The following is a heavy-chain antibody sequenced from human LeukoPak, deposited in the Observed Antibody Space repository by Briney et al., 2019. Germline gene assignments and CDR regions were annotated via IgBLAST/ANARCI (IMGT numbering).Heavy chain of an antibody. Sequence: GASVKVSCKASGGTFSSYAISWVRQAPGQGLEWMGGIIPIFGTANYAQKFQGRVTITADKSTSTAYMELSSLRSEDTAVYYCAKYCSGGSCYTSYAFDIWGQGTMVTVSS. D-gene: IGHD2-15*01. CDR2: IIPIFGTA. CDR3: AKYCSGGSCYTSYAFDI. V-gene: IGHV1-69*06. CDR1: GGTFSSYA. J-gene: IGHJ3*02.